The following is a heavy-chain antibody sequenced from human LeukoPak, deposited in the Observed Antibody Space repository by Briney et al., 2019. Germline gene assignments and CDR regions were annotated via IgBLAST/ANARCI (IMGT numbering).Heavy chain of an antibody. Sequence: SETLSLTSSVSGDSISSDYWSRSRQPPGKGLEWIGYIYRIGNTDYNPSLKSRVTISLDTSKNQLSLNLTSVTAADTAVYYCAGRGQRYFRDWGQGTLVTVSS. J-gene: IGHJ1*01. V-gene: IGHV4-4*08. CDR1: GDSISSDY. CDR2: IYRIGNT. CDR3: AGRGQRYFRD.